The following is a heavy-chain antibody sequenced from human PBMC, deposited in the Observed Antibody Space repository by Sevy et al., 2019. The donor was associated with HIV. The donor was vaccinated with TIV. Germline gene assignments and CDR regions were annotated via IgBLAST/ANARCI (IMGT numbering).Heavy chain of an antibody. D-gene: IGHD3-22*01. CDR1: GFSLSTSGVG. CDR2: IYWDDDK. Sequence: SGPTLVNPTQTLTLTCTFSGFSLSTSGVGVGWIRQPPGKALEWLALIYWDDDKRYSPSLKSRLTITKDTSKNQVVLKMTNMYPVDTATYYCAHRQHNYDSSGYYYWDFDYWGQGTLVTVSS. J-gene: IGHJ4*02. V-gene: IGHV2-5*02. CDR3: AHRQHNYDSSGYYYWDFDY.